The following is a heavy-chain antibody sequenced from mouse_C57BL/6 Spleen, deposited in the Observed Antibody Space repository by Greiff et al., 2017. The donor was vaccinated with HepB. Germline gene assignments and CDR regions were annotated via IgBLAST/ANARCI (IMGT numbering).Heavy chain of an antibody. J-gene: IGHJ4*01. V-gene: IGHV1-19*01. CDR2: INPYNGGT. D-gene: IGHD2-5*01. CDR1: GYTFTDYY. CDR3: AREKGSYYSNYVNAMDY. Sequence: VQLQQSGPVLVKPGASVKMSCKASGYTFTDYYMNWVKQSHGKSLEWIGVINPYNGGTSYNQKFKGKATLTVDKSSSTAYMELNSLTSEDSAVYYCAREKGSYYSNYVNAMDYWGQGTSVTVSS.